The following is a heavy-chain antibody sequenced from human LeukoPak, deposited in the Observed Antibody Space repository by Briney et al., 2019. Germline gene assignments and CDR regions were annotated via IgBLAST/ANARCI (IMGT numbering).Heavy chain of an antibody. CDR1: GFTFSNYV. CDR2: ISGSGGST. J-gene: IGHJ4*02. Sequence: GGSLRLSCAASGFTFSNYVMSWVRQAPGKGLEWVSAISGSGGSTYYADSVKGRFTISRDNSKNTLYLQMNSLRAEDTAVYYCAKDTTVVGPYYFDYWGQGTLVTASS. CDR3: AKDTTVVGPYYFDY. D-gene: IGHD4-23*01. V-gene: IGHV3-23*01.